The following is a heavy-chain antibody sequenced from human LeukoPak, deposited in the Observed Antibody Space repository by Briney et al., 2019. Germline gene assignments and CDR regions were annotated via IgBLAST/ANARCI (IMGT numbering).Heavy chain of an antibody. Sequence: ETLFLTCTVSGGSISSSSYYWGWIRQPPGKGLEWIGSIYYSGSTYYNPSLKSRVTISVDTSKNQFSLKLSSVTAADTAVYYCARVVVVTVIVDYWGQGTLVTVSS. CDR2: IYYSGST. J-gene: IGHJ4*02. CDR3: ARVVVVTVIVDY. V-gene: IGHV4-39*07. CDR1: GGSISSSSYY. D-gene: IGHD2-21*02.